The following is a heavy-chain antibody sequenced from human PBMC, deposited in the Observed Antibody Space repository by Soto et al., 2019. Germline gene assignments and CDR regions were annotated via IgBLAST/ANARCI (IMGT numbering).Heavy chain of an antibody. CDR3: ARVSGSYYYGMDV. D-gene: IGHD1-26*01. V-gene: IGHV4-4*02. Sequence: TSETLFLTCAVSGGSISSSNWWSWVRQPPGKGLEWIGEIYHSGSTNYNPSLKSRVTISVDKSKNQFSLKLSSVIAADTAVYYCARVSGSYYYGMDVWGQGTTVT. J-gene: IGHJ6*02. CDR2: IYHSGST. CDR1: GGSISSSNW.